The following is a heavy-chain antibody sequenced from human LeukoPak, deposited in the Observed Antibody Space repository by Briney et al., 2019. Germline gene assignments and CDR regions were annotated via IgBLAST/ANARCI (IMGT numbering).Heavy chain of an antibody. CDR2: IYYSGST. D-gene: IGHD3-22*01. Sequence: SETLSLTCTVSGGSISSYYWSWIRQPPGKELEWIGYIYYSGSTNYNPSLKSRVTISVDTSKNQFSLKLSSVTAADTAVYYCARSYDSSGYARSRLAFDIWGQGTMVTVSS. V-gene: IGHV4-59*08. J-gene: IGHJ3*02. CDR1: GGSISSYY. CDR3: ARSYDSSGYARSRLAFDI.